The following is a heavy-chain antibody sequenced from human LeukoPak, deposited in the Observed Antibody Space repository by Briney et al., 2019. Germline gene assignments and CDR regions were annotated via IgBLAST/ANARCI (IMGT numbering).Heavy chain of an antibody. CDR3: ARSHRGLFDY. CDR1: GYSFTGYY. V-gene: IGHV1-18*04. CDR2: INPYNGNT. J-gene: IGHJ4*02. Sequence: ASVKVSCKASGYSFTGYYMHWVRQAPGQGLERMGWINPYNGNTNYAQKLQGRVTMTTDTSTSTAYMELRSLRSDDTAVYYCARSHRGLFDYWGQGTLVTVSS.